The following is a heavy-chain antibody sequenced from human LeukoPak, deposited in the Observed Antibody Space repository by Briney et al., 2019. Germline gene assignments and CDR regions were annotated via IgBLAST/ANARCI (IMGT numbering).Heavy chain of an antibody. CDR1: GGTFSSYA. D-gene: IGHD2-2*01. CDR3: ARVKVPAALIAQFDP. Sequence: ASVKVSCKASGGTFSSYAISWVRQAPGQGLEWMGGIIPIFGTANYAQKFQGRVTITADESTSTAYMELSSLRSEDTAVYYCARVKVPAALIAQFDPWGQGTLVTVSS. V-gene: IGHV1-69*13. CDR2: IIPIFGTA. J-gene: IGHJ5*02.